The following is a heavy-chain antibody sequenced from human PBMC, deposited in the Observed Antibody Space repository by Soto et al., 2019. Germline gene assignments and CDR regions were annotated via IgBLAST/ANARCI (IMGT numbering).Heavy chain of an antibody. CDR1: GDASCSGDCY. Sequence: SETLSLTCTVSGDASCSGDCYWRWIRQPPGKGLEWIGCIYYSGNTYYNPSLKRRFSISVDTSKNQFSLQLSSVTVADTAVYYCARHETGPRGYYYGMDVWGQGTTVT. J-gene: IGHJ6*02. CDR2: IYYSGNT. CDR3: ARHETGPRGYYYGMDV. D-gene: IGHD1-7*01. V-gene: IGHV4-30-4*01.